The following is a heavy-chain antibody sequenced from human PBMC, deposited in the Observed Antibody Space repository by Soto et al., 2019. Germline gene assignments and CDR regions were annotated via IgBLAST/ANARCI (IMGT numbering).Heavy chain of an antibody. CDR3: AKPRGYSGYDYMNDEIDAFDI. D-gene: IGHD5-12*01. CDR2: ISGSGGST. Sequence: EVQLLESGGGLVQPGGSLRLSCAASGLTFSSYAMSWVRQAPGKGLEWVSAISGSGGSTYYADSVKGRFTISRDNSKNTLYLQMNSLRAEDTAVYYCAKPRGYSGYDYMNDEIDAFDIWGQGTMVTVSS. CDR1: GLTFSSYA. J-gene: IGHJ3*02. V-gene: IGHV3-23*01.